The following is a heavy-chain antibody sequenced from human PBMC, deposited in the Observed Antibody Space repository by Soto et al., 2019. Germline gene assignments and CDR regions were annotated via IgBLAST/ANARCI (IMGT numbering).Heavy chain of an antibody. J-gene: IGHJ4*02. V-gene: IGHV3-23*01. CDR3: AKEEIAVAGPYYFDY. Sequence: LRLFCAASGFTLSSYAMSWVRQAPGKGLEWVSAISGSGGSTYYADSVKGRFTISRDNSKNTLYLQMNSLRAEDTAVYYCAKEEIAVAGPYYFDYWGQGTRVTV. CDR2: ISGSGGST. CDR1: GFTLSSYA. D-gene: IGHD6-19*01.